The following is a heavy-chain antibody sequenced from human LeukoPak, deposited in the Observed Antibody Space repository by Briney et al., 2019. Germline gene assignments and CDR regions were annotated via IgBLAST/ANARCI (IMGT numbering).Heavy chain of an antibody. CDR3: ARDNYYDSSGYYFLDAFDI. V-gene: IGHV3-11*04. CDR2: ISSSGTTI. CDR1: GFTFSDYY. D-gene: IGHD3-22*01. Sequence: GGSLRLSCAASGFTFSDYYMSWIRQAPGKGLEWVSYISSSGTTIYYADSVKGRFTISRDNAKNSLYLQMNSLRAEDTAVYYCARDNYYDSSGYYFLDAFDIWGQGTMVTVSS. J-gene: IGHJ3*02.